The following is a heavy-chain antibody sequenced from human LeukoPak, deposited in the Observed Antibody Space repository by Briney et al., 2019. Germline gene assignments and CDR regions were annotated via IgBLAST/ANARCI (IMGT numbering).Heavy chain of an antibody. CDR1: GFTFDHYG. D-gene: IGHD6-19*01. V-gene: IGHV3-20*04. Sequence: PGGSLRLSCAASGFTFDHYGMSWVRQAPGKGLEWVSGINWNGGSTGYADSVKGRFTISRDNAKNSLYLQMNSLRAEDTALYYCARVGSIAVAGYIDYWGQGTLVTVSS. CDR2: INWNGGST. CDR3: ARVGSIAVAGYIDY. J-gene: IGHJ4*02.